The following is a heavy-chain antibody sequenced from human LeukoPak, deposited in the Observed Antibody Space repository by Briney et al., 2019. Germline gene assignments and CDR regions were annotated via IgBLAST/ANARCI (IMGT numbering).Heavy chain of an antibody. D-gene: IGHD3-10*01. CDR2: ISSSSSYI. CDR3: ASGPRLWFGESYYYYGMDV. Sequence: GGSLRLSCAASGFTFSSYSMNWVRQAPGKGLEWVSSISSSSSYIYYAGSVKGRFTISRDNAKNSLYLQMNSLRAEDTAVYYCASGPRLWFGESYYYYGMDVWGQGTTVTVSS. CDR1: GFTFSSYS. V-gene: IGHV3-21*01. J-gene: IGHJ6*02.